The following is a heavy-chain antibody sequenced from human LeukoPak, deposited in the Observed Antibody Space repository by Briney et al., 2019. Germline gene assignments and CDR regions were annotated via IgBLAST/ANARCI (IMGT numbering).Heavy chain of an antibody. Sequence: GGTLRLSCAASGFTFRRYGMSWVRQAPGKGLEWVSAISGSGGSTYYADSVKGRFTISRDNSKNTLYLQMNSLRAEDTAVYYCAKDKSRGSDAFDIWGQGTMVTVSS. CDR1: GFTFRRYG. V-gene: IGHV3-23*01. CDR3: AKDKSRGSDAFDI. J-gene: IGHJ3*02. D-gene: IGHD3-10*01. CDR2: ISGSGGST.